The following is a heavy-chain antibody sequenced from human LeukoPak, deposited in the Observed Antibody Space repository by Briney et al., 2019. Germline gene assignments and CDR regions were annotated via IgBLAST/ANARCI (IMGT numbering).Heavy chain of an antibody. Sequence: ASVKVSCKASGYTFTGYYMHWVRQAPGQGLEWMGWINPNSGGTNYAQKFQGRVTMTRDTSISTACMELSRLRSDDTAVYYCARGLVYGSGSNDYWGQGTLVTVSS. D-gene: IGHD3-10*01. V-gene: IGHV1-2*02. J-gene: IGHJ4*02. CDR2: INPNSGGT. CDR3: ARGLVYGSGSNDY. CDR1: GYTFTGYY.